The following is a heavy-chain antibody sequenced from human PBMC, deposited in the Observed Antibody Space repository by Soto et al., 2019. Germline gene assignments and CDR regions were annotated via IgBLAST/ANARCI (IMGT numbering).Heavy chain of an antibody. CDR2: ISYDGSNK. V-gene: IGHV3-30*03. CDR3: ARAGGLLLDY. Sequence: QVQLVESGGGVVQPGRSLRLSCAASGFTFSSYGMHWVRQAPGKGLEWVAVISYDGSNKYYADSVKGRFTISRDNSKNTLYLQMNSLRAEDTAVYYCARAGGLLLDYWGQGTLVIVSS. J-gene: IGHJ4*02. D-gene: IGHD2-15*01. CDR1: GFTFSSYG.